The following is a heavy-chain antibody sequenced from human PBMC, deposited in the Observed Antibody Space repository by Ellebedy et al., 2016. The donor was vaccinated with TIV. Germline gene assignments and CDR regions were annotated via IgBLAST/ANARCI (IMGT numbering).Heavy chain of an antibody. J-gene: IGHJ4*02. CDR1: GGSISSGGYY. V-gene: IGHV4-31*03. D-gene: IGHD6-6*01. CDR3: ARATRDPYSSSPRGFDY. Sequence: SETLSLXXTVSGGSISSGGYYWSWIRQHPGKGLEWIGYIYYSGSTYYNPSLKSRVTISVDTSKNQFSLKLSSVTAADTAVYYCARATRDPYSSSPRGFDYWGQGTLVTVSS. CDR2: IYYSGST.